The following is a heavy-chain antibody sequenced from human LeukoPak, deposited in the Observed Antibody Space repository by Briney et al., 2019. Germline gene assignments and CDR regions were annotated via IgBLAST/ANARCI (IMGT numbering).Heavy chain of an antibody. CDR1: GYTFTSYG. Sequence: RASVKVSCKASGYTFTSYGISWVRQAPGQGLEWMGWISAYNGNTNYAQKLQGRVTMTTDTSTSTAYMELRSLRSDDTAVYYCARDPYYYGSGSYYKPSFDYWGQGTLVTVSS. CDR3: ARDPYYYGSGSYYKPSFDY. D-gene: IGHD3-10*01. CDR2: ISAYNGNT. J-gene: IGHJ4*02. V-gene: IGHV1-18*01.